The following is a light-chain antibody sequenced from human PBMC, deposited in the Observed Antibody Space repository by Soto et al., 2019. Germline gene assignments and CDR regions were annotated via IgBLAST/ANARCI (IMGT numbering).Light chain of an antibody. CDR3: QHYNIYSEA. J-gene: IGKJ1*01. V-gene: IGKV1-5*03. Sequence: DIQMTQSPSTLSGSVGDRVTITCRASQTISSWLAWYQQKPGKAPKLLIYKASTLKSGVPSRFSGSGSGTEFTLTIRSLQPDDFATYYCQHYNIYSEAFGQGTKVKLK. CDR1: QTISSW. CDR2: KAS.